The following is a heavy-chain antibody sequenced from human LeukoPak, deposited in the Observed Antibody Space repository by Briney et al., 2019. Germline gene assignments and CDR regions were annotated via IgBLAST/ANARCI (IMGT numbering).Heavy chain of an antibody. CDR3: ARGEMGTTTDYFDY. Sequence: GGSLRLSCAASGFTFSSYSMNWVRQAPGKGLEWVSSISGSSTYIYYADSVKGRFTISRDNAKNSLYLQLNSLRAEDTAVYYCARGEMGTTTDYFDYWGQGTLVTVSS. V-gene: IGHV3-21*01. CDR1: GFTFSSYS. D-gene: IGHD5-24*01. J-gene: IGHJ4*02. CDR2: ISGSSTYI.